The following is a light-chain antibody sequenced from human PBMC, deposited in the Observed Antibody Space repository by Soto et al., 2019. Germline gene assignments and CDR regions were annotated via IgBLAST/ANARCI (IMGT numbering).Light chain of an antibody. Sequence: QSVLTQPPSVSGAPGQRVTISCTGSSSNIGAGFDVHWFQQPPGTAPKLLIYGNNNRPSGVPDRFSGSKSDTSASLAITGLQAEDEADYYCQSYDSSLSGYYVFGTGTKLTVL. J-gene: IGLJ1*01. CDR1: SSNIGAGFD. V-gene: IGLV1-40*01. CDR2: GNN. CDR3: QSYDSSLSGYYV.